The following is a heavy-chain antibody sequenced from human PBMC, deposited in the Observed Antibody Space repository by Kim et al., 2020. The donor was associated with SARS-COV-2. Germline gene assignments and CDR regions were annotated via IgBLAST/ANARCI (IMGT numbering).Heavy chain of an antibody. CDR2: IIPILGLA. V-gene: IGHV1-69*04. CDR3: ARDSGGTARGYYYGMDV. D-gene: IGHD2-15*01. Sequence: SVKVSCKASGGTFSSYAISWVRQAPGQGLEWMGRIIPILGLANYAQKFQGRVTITADKSTSTAYMELSSLRSEDTAVYYCARDSGGTARGYYYGMDVWGQGTTVTVSS. J-gene: IGHJ6*02. CDR1: GGTFSSYA.